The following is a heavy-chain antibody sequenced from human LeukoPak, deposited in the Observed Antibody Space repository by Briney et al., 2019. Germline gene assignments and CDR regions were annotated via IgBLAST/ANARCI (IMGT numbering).Heavy chain of an antibody. D-gene: IGHD6-6*01. CDR3: AREFSGTSIAARVFDS. Sequence: SETLPLTCTVSGGSITSYHWSYIRQPAGKGLEWIGRIHTSGSTNYNPSLKSRVTMSVDTSKNQFSLKLSSVTAADTAIYYCAREFSGTSIAARVFDSWGQGTLVTVSS. V-gene: IGHV4-4*07. CDR1: GGSITSYH. J-gene: IGHJ4*02. CDR2: IHTSGST.